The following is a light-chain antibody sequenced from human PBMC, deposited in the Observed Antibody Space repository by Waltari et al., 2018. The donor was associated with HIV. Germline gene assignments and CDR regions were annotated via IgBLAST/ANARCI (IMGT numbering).Light chain of an antibody. CDR1: ALANQY. V-gene: IGLV3-25*03. Sequence: SSDLTQAPSVSVSPGQTASISCPGPALANQYVHWYQEKSGQAPVLVMSRDSERPLGIPERISGSRSGSLATLTITGVLAEDEADYYCQSAAPDGTSVIFGGGTKLTVL. CDR3: QSAAPDGTSVI. J-gene: IGLJ2*01. CDR2: RDS.